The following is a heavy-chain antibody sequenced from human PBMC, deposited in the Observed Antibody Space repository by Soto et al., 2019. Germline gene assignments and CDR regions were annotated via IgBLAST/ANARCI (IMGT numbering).Heavy chain of an antibody. D-gene: IGHD2-8*01. V-gene: IGHV5-51*01. Sequence: GESLKISCKGSGYSFTSYWIGWVRQMPGKGLEWMGIIYPGDSDTRYSPSFQGQVTISADKSISTAYLQWSSLKASDTAVYYCARPRITYCTNGVCPKYYYYYYGMDVWGQGTTVTVSS. J-gene: IGHJ6*02. CDR2: IYPGDSDT. CDR1: GYSFTSYW. CDR3: ARPRITYCTNGVCPKYYYYYYGMDV.